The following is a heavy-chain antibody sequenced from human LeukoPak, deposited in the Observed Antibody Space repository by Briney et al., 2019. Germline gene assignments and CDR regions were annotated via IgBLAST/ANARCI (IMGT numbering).Heavy chain of an antibody. CDR3: ARGGGAEPFDY. V-gene: IGHV3-23*01. CDR2: ISGSGTNT. CDR1: GFTFSSYA. Sequence: GGSLRLSCAASGFTFSSYAMNWVRQAPGKGLEWVSGISGSGTNTYYADSVKGRFTISRDNSKNTLYLQMNSLRAEDTALYYCARGGGAEPFDYWGQGTLVTVSS. J-gene: IGHJ4*02. D-gene: IGHD3-16*01.